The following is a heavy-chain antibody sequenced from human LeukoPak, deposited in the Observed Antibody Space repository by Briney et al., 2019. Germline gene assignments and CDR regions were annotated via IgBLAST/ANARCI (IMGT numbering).Heavy chain of an antibody. CDR3: AREDYRSISFDY. CDR2: ISYDGSNK. V-gene: IGHV3-30-3*01. Sequence: PGGSLRLSCAASGFTFSSYAMHWVRQAPGKGLEWVAIISYDGSNKYYADSVKGRFTSSRDNSKNTLYLEMNSLRPEDTALYYCAREDYRSISFDYWGQGTLVTVSS. CDR1: GFTFSSYA. J-gene: IGHJ4*02. D-gene: IGHD3-3*01.